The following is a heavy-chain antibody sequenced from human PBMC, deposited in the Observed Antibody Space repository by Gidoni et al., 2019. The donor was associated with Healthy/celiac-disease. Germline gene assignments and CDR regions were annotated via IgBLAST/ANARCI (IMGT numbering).Heavy chain of an antibody. Sequence: QLQLQESGPGLVKPSETLSLTCTVSGGSISSSSYYWGWIRQPPGKGLELIGSIYYSGSTYYNPSLKSRVTISVDTSKNQFSLKLSSVTAADTAVYYCARLVSYGDYNFDYWGQGTLVTVSS. D-gene: IGHD4-17*01. V-gene: IGHV4-39*01. CDR1: GGSISSSSYY. CDR2: IYYSGST. CDR3: ARLVSYGDYNFDY. J-gene: IGHJ4*02.